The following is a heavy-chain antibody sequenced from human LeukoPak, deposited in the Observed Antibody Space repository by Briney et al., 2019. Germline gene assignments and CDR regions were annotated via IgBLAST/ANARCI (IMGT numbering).Heavy chain of an antibody. D-gene: IGHD6-19*01. V-gene: IGHV3-30*01. CDR2: ISYDGSNK. Sequence: GGSLRLSCAASGFTFSSYAMHWVRQAPGKGLEWVAVISYDGSNKYYADSVKGRFTISRDNSKNTLYLQMNSLRAEDTAVYYCARSVRSGWFIDYWGQGTLVTVSS. CDR1: GFTFSSYA. CDR3: ARSVRSGWFIDY. J-gene: IGHJ4*02.